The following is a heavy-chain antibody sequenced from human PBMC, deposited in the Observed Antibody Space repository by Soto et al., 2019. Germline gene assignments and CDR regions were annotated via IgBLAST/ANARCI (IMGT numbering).Heavy chain of an antibody. V-gene: IGHV3-30*18. D-gene: IGHD1-26*01. CDR2: ISYDGSDK. CDR3: AKEWGVEVTYYLFDC. Sequence: QVQLVESGGGVVQPGRSLRLSCAASGFTFTTYGMHWVRQAPGKGLEWVASISYDGSDKYYADSVKGRFTISRDNSKNTLYLQMNSLRADDMADYYCAKEWGVEVTYYLFDCWGQGTLVTVSS. CDR1: GFTFTTYG. J-gene: IGHJ4*02.